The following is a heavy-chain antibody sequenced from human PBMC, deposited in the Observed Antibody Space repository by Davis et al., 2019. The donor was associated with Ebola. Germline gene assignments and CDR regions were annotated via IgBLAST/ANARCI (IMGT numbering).Heavy chain of an antibody. J-gene: IGHJ3*02. CDR2: INPNSGHT. CDR3: AQGREYDILTGYYKGDAFDI. V-gene: IGHV1-8*02. Sequence: AASVKVSCNASGGTFSSYDINWVRQAPAPGLEWMGCINPNSGHTGYAQKFQGRVTMTRNTSISTAYMELSSLRSEDTAVYYCAQGREYDILTGYYKGDAFDIWGQGTMVTVSS. D-gene: IGHD3-9*01. CDR1: GGTFSSYD.